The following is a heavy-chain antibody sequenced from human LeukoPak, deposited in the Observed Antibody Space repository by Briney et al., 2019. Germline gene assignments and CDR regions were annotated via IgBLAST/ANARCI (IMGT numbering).Heavy chain of an antibody. CDR1: GGSFSGYY. CDR2: INHSGST. J-gene: IGHJ4*02. V-gene: IGHV4-34*01. D-gene: IGHD5-18*01. Sequence: PSETLSLTCAVYGGSFSGYYWSWIRQPPGKGLEWIGEINHSGSTNYNPSLKSRVTISVDTSKNQFSLKLSSVTAADTAVYYCARDSGYSYGFSASGFDYWGQGTLVTVSS. CDR3: ARDSGYSYGFSASGFDY.